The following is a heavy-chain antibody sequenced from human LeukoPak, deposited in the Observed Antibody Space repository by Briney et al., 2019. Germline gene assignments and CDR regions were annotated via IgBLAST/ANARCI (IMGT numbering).Heavy chain of an antibody. Sequence: TGGSLRLSCAASGFTFSSYGLHWIRQAPGKGLEWVAFIQYDESNKYYADSVKGRFTISRDNSKNTLYLQMNSLRAEDTAVYYCAKRVKLPGDYYYYGMDVWGQGTTVTVSS. V-gene: IGHV3-30*02. CDR2: IQYDESNK. CDR1: GFTFSSYG. D-gene: IGHD1-7*01. J-gene: IGHJ6*02. CDR3: AKRVKLPGDYYYYGMDV.